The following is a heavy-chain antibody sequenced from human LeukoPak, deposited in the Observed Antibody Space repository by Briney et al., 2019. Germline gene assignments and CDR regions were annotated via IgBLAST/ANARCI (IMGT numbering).Heavy chain of an antibody. CDR3: VRDGSSGWYRGICDF. V-gene: IGHV3-53*01. Sequence: GGSLRLSCAASGFTVSSNYMSWVRQAPGKGLEWVSVIYSGGSTYYADSVKGRFTISRDNANNSLYLQMNSLRAEDTSVYYCVRDGSSGWYRGICDFWGQGTLVTVSS. CDR1: GFTVSSNY. CDR2: IYSGGST. J-gene: IGHJ4*02. D-gene: IGHD6-19*01.